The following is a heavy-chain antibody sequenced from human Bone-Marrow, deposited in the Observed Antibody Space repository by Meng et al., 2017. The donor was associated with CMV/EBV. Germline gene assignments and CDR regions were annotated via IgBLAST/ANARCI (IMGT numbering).Heavy chain of an antibody. J-gene: IGHJ4*02. CDR2: IKEDGSEK. V-gene: IGHV3-7*02. CDR1: GFTFSSYA. Sequence: GGSLRLSCAASGFTFSSYAMSWVRQAPGKGLEWVANIKEDGSEKYYVDSVKGRFTISRDKAKNSLYLQMNSLRAEDTAVYYCASGPGVYYFDYWGQGTLVTVSS. CDR3: ASGPGVYYFDY. D-gene: IGHD3-10*01.